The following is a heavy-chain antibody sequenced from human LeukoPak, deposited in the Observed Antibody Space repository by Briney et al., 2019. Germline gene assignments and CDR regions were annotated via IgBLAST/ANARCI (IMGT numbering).Heavy chain of an antibody. CDR2: IDHTGST. CDR3: ARGHVSSSSWYSTYYYYFYMDV. V-gene: IGHV4-59*01. CDR1: DDSITIYY. D-gene: IGHD6-13*01. Sequence: SETLSLTCTVSDDSITIYYWTWIRQPPGKGLEWIGYIDHTGSTNYNPSLNSRVTISRDTSKNHFSLELSSVTAADTAVYFCARGHVSSSSWYSTYYYYFYMDVWGKGTTVTVSS. J-gene: IGHJ6*03.